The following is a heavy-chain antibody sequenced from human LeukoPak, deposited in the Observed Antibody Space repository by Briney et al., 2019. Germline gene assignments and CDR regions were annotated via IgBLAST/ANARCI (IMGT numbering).Heavy chain of an antibody. D-gene: IGHD3-3*01. Sequence: SETLSLTCTVSGGSIGSYYWSWIRQPPGKGLEWIGYIYYSGSTNYNPSLKSRVTISVDTSKNQFSLKLSSVTAADTAVYYCARTEEWSEWNWFDPWGQGTLVTVSS. V-gene: IGHV4-59*01. J-gene: IGHJ5*02. CDR3: ARTEEWSEWNWFDP. CDR1: GGSIGSYY. CDR2: IYYSGST.